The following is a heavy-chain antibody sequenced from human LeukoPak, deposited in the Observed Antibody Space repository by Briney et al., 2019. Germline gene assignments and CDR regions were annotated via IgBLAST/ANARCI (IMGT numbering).Heavy chain of an antibody. D-gene: IGHD2-2*01. CDR3: ARGRGYCSGSSCYDYFDY. CDR1: GFTFSVYA. Sequence: PGGSLRLSCAASGFTFSVYAMHWVRQAPGKGLEWVAVISNGGNNMYYADSMRGRFTISRDNSKNTLDLQMNSLRDEDTAVYYCARGRGYCSGSSCYDYFDYWGQGTLVTVSS. J-gene: IGHJ4*02. CDR2: ISNGGNNM. V-gene: IGHV3-30-3*01.